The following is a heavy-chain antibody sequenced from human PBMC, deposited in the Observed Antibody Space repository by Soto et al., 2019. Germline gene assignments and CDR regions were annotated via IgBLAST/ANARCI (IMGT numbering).Heavy chain of an antibody. Sequence: ASVKVSCKASGYTFTSYGISWVRQAPGQGLEWMGWISAYNGNTNYAQKLQGRVTMTTDTSTSTAYMELRSLRSDDTAVYYCATLYYYDSSGRRWYYYYGMDVWGQGTTVTVSS. CDR1: GYTFTSYG. CDR3: ATLYYYDSSGRRWYYYYGMDV. CDR2: ISAYNGNT. V-gene: IGHV1-18*04. J-gene: IGHJ6*02. D-gene: IGHD3-22*01.